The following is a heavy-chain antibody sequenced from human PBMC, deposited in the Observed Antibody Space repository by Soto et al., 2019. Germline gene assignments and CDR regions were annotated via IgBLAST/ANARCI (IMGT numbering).Heavy chain of an antibody. CDR3: ARGWGSGVHQSCLAV. CDR2: IWYDGSKR. Sequence: QEQLVESGGGLVQPGRSLRLSCAASGFSFSNYGIHWVRQAPGKGLDWVAVIWYDGSKRYYAASVRGRFTISRDNSGNTVHLQMDSLRAEDTAVYYCARGWGSGVHQSCLAVWGQGTTFVVS. D-gene: IGHD6-19*01. J-gene: IGHJ3*01. CDR1: GFSFSNYG. V-gene: IGHV3-33*01.